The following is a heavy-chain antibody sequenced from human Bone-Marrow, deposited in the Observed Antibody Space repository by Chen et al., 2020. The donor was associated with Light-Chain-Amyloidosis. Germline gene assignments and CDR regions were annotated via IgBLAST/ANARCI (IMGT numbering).Heavy chain of an antibody. V-gene: IGHV3-23*04. J-gene: IGHJ4*02. CDR1: GFNFSRFG. CDR3: TRKWCYFDF. D-gene: IGHD2-15*01. Sequence: EVQLVEAGGGLVQPGGSLRLSCATAGFNFSRFGMSWVRQAPGKGLEWVSTVSGSTVSTYYAGAVKGRFIISRHNSKSTLYLQMNILRAGDTAVYFCTRKWCYFDFWGQGSLVTVSS. CDR2: VSGSTVST.